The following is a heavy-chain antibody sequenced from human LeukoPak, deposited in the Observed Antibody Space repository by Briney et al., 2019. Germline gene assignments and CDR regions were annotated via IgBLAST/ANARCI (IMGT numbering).Heavy chain of an antibody. J-gene: IGHJ4*02. V-gene: IGHV3-30*18. D-gene: IGHD6-13*01. CDR2: ISYDGSNK. Sequence: GGSLRLSCAASGFTFSSYGMHWVRRAPGKGLEWVAVISYDGSNKYYADSVKGRFTISRDNSKNTLYLQMNSLRAEDTAVYYCAKDIAAAGVWGQGTLVAVSS. CDR3: AKDIAAAGV. CDR1: GFTFSSYG.